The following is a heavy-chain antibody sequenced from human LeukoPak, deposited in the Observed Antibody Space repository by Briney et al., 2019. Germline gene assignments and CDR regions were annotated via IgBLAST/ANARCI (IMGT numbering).Heavy chain of an antibody. CDR2: ISWNSGSI. CDR1: GFTFDDYA. Sequence: GGSLGLSCAASGFTFDDYAMHWVRQAPGKGLEWVSGISWNSGSIGYADSVKGRFTISRDNAKNSLYLQMNSLRAEDTALYYCAKDHYDSSGQFDYWGQGTLVTVSS. J-gene: IGHJ4*02. CDR3: AKDHYDSSGQFDY. V-gene: IGHV3-9*01. D-gene: IGHD3-22*01.